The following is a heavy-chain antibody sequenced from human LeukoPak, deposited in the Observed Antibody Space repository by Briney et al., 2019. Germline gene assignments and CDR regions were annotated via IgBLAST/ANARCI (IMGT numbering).Heavy chain of an antibody. CDR1: GGSISSSNW. CDR3: ARITMMPY. Sequence: ETLSLTCAVSGGSISSSNWWSWVRQAPGKGLEWVSVIYSGGSTYYADSVKGRFTISRDNSKNTLYLQMNSLRAEDTAVYYCARITMMPYWGQGTLVTVSS. CDR2: IYSGGST. V-gene: IGHV3-66*01. J-gene: IGHJ4*02. D-gene: IGHD3-22*01.